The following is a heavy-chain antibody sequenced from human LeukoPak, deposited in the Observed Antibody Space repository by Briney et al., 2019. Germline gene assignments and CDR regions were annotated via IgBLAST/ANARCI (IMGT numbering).Heavy chain of an antibody. CDR1: GYTLTSYY. Sequence: GASVKVSCKASGYTLTSYYMHWVRQAPGQGLEWMGRIIPIFGIANYAQKFQGRVTITADKSTSTAYMELSSLRSEDTAVYYCAGGAGTRRIVSWVYGMDVWGQGTTVTVSS. D-gene: IGHD1-7*01. V-gene: IGHV1-69*02. CDR2: IIPIFGIA. J-gene: IGHJ6*02. CDR3: AGGAGTRRIVSWVYGMDV.